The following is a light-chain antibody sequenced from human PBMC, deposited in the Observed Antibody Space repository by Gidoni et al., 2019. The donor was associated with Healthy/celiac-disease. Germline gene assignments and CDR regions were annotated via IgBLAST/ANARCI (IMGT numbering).Light chain of an antibody. CDR1: QRVSSY. Sequence: EIVFTQSPATLSWSPGERATLSCRASQRVSSYLAWYQQKPGQAPRLLIYDASNRATGIPARFSGSGSGTDFTLTISSLEPEDFAVYYCQQRSNWPFTFGQGTRLEIK. CDR3: QQRSNWPFT. CDR2: DAS. V-gene: IGKV3-11*01. J-gene: IGKJ5*01.